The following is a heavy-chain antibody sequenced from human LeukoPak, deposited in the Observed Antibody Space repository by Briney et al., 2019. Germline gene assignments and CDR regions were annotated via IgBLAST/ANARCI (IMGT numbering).Heavy chain of an antibody. J-gene: IGHJ4*02. Sequence: ASVKVSCKASGYSFTSYDINWVRQATGQGLEWMGWMNPNSANTGYAQKFQGRVTITRNTSISAAYMELSSLRSEATAVYYCARGDTIFGVVSIGGYWGQGNLVTVSS. CDR3: ARGDTIFGVVSIGGY. V-gene: IGHV1-8*03. CDR2: MNPNSANT. D-gene: IGHD3-3*01. CDR1: GYSFTSYD.